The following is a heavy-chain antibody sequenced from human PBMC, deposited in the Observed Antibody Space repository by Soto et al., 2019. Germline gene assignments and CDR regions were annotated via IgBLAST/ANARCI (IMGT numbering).Heavy chain of an antibody. CDR1: GFIFDDFA. CDR2: ISWNSDSI. V-gene: IGHV3-9*01. D-gene: IGHD3-3*01. J-gene: IGHJ4*02. Sequence: EAQLVESGGGLVQPGRSLRLSCAGSGFIFDDFAIHWVRQAPGKGLEWVSGISWNSDSIGYADSVKGRFTISRDNAKNALYLPMNSLRVEDTALDYCTKVGGLYDFWSGPLHFDLWGQGTLVTVSS. CDR3: TKVGGLYDFWSGPLHFDL.